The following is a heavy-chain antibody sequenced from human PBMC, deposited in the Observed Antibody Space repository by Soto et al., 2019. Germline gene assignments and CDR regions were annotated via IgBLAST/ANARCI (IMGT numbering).Heavy chain of an antibody. D-gene: IGHD6-13*01. CDR3: AKDHSIAAADYYFDY. V-gene: IGHV3-30*18. CDR1: GFTFSSHG. CDR2: ISDDGRNK. Sequence: PGGSLRLSCAASGFTFSSHGMHWVRQAPGKGLEWVAVISDDGRNKYYADSVKGRFTISRDNSKNTLYLQMNSLRVEDTAVYYCAKDHSIAAADYYFDYWGQGILVTVSS. J-gene: IGHJ4*02.